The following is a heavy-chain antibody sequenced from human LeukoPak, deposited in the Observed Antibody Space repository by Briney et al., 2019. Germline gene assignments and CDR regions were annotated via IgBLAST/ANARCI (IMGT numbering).Heavy chain of an antibody. CDR1: GFTFSSYA. V-gene: IGHV3-23*01. D-gene: IGHD5-24*01. CDR2: ISGSGGST. Sequence: PGGSLRLSCAAFGFTFSSYAMSWVRQAPGKGLGWVSAISGSGGSTYYADSVKGRFTISRDNSKNTLYLQMNSLRAEDTAVYYCAKEPRDGYNPFDYWGQGTLVTVSS. CDR3: AKEPRDGYNPFDY. J-gene: IGHJ4*02.